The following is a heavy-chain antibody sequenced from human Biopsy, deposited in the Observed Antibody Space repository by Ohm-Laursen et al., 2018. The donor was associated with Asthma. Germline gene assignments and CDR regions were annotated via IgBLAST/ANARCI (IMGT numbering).Heavy chain of an antibody. V-gene: IGHV3-30-3*01. CDR3: ARDLHPTNHLGELSEGFDY. CDR1: GFTSSSYV. Sequence: SLRLSCAATGFTSSSYVMHWVRQAPGKGLEWVAVISYDGSNKYYADSVKGRFTISRDNSKNTLYLQMNSLRAEDTAVYYCARDLHPTNHLGELSEGFDYWGQGTLVTVSS. D-gene: IGHD3-16*02. J-gene: IGHJ4*02. CDR2: ISYDGSNK.